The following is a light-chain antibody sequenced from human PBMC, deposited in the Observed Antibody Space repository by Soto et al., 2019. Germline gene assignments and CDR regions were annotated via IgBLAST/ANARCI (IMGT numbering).Light chain of an antibody. CDR1: QSVSSSY. Sequence: EIVLTQSPGTLSLPPGERATLSCSASQSVSSSYLAWYQQKPGQAPRLLIYGASSRATGIPDRFSGSGSGTDFTLTISRLEPEDFAVYYCQQYGSSPRTFGQGTKVDIK. V-gene: IGKV3-20*01. CDR2: GAS. CDR3: QQYGSSPRT. J-gene: IGKJ1*01.